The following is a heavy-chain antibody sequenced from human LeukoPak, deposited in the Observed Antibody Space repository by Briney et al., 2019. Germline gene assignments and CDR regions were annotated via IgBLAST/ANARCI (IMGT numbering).Heavy chain of an antibody. CDR3: ARDRLYYGSGSYYYYYGMDV. Sequence: PSETLSLTCTVSGGSISSYYWSWIRQPPGKGLEWIGYIYYSGSTNYNPSLKSRVTISVDTSKNQFSLKLSSVTAADTAVYYCARDRLYYGSGSYYYYYGMDVWAKGPRSPSP. CDR1: GGSISSYY. D-gene: IGHD3-10*01. V-gene: IGHV4-59*01. J-gene: IGHJ6*02. CDR2: IYYSGST.